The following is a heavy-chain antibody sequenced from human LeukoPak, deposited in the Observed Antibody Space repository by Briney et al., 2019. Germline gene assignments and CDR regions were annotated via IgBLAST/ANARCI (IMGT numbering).Heavy chain of an antibody. CDR1: GGSMSPYH. CDR2: IYYSGST. V-gene: IGHV4-59*01. Sequence: SETLSLTYTVSGGSMSPYHWGWIRQPPGKGLEWTGYIYYSGSTNYNPSLNSRVTISVDTSKNQFSLKLSSVTAADTAVYYCARGVYIAAAQYGYWGQGTLVTVSS. CDR3: ARGVYIAAAQYGY. J-gene: IGHJ4*02. D-gene: IGHD6-13*01.